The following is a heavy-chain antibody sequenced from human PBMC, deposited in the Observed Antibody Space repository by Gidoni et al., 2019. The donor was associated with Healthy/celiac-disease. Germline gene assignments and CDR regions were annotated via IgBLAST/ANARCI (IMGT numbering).Heavy chain of an antibody. CDR2: IWYDGSNK. V-gene: IGHV3-33*01. CDR3: ARDYDFWSGYPDY. Sequence: VAVIWYDGSNKYYADSVKGRFTISRDNSKNTLYLQMNSLRAEDTAVYYCARDYDFWSGYPDYWGQGTLVTVSS. D-gene: IGHD3-3*01. J-gene: IGHJ4*02.